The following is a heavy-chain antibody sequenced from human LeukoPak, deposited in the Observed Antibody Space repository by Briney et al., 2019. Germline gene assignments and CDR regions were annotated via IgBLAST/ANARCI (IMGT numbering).Heavy chain of an antibody. V-gene: IGHV3-23*01. CDR2: IHYSGGST. D-gene: IGHD1-26*01. J-gene: IGHJ4*02. Sequence: GGSLRLSCAASGFTFSNYAMSWVRQAPGKGLEWVSSIHYSGGSTYYADSVKGRFTISRDDSKNTLYLQMNSLRADDTAVYYCAKDLGRYRNNFFDYWGQGNLVTVSS. CDR3: AKDLGRYRNNFFDY. CDR1: GFTFSNYA.